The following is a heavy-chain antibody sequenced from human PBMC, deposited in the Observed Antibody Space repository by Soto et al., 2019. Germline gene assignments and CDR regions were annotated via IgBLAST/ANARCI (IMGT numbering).Heavy chain of an antibody. V-gene: IGHV3-21*01. Sequence: ESLKISCAASGFTFSSYSMNWVRQAPGKGLEWVSSISSSSSYIYYADSVKGRFTISRDNAKNSLYLQMNSLRAEDTAVYYCARVFLDQFDYWGPGALVTVFS. CDR3: ARVFLDQFDY. CDR1: GFTFSSYS. CDR2: ISSSSSYI. D-gene: IGHD3-3*01. J-gene: IGHJ4*02.